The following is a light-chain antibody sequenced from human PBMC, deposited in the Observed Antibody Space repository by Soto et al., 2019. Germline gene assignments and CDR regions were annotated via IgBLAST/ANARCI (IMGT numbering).Light chain of an antibody. CDR3: QHYNYWPPWT. J-gene: IGKJ1*01. Sequence: EIVMTQSPATLSVSPGERATLSCRASQSVNSNLAWYQQKPGQSPRLLIYGASTRATVIPARFSGSGSGTEFTLTISSLQSEDFAVYYCQHYNYWPPWTFGQGTKVEIK. CDR1: QSVNSN. CDR2: GAS. V-gene: IGKV3-15*01.